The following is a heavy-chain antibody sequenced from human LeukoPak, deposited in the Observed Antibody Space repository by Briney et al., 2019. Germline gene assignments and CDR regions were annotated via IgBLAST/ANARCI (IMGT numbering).Heavy chain of an antibody. D-gene: IGHD6-13*01. V-gene: IGHV4-31*03. CDR3: ARDSGSSSWYSWFDP. CDR2: IYYSGST. CDR1: GGSISSGGYY. Sequence: SQTLSLTCTVSGGSISSGGYYWSWIRQPPGKGLEWIGYIYYSGSTYYNPSLKSRVTISVDTSKNQFSLKLSSVTAADTAVYYCARDSGSSSWYSWFDPWGQGTLVTVSS. J-gene: IGHJ5*02.